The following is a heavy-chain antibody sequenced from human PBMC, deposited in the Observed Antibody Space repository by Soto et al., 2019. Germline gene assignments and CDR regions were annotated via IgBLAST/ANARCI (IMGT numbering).Heavy chain of an antibody. V-gene: IGHV1-46*01. CDR3: ARDGGNYGDDDH. D-gene: IGHD4-17*01. J-gene: IGHJ4*02. CDR1: GYTFTSYH. Sequence: ASVKVSCKASGYTFTSYHIDWVRQAPGQGLEWMGKISPSGDRTWYAQKYRGRVTMTRDTSTSTDYMELSSLRSEDTAVYYCARDGGNYGDDDHWGQGTLVTVSS. CDR2: ISPSGDRT.